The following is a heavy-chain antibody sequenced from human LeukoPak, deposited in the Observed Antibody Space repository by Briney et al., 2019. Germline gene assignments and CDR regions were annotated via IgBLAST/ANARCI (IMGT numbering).Heavy chain of an antibody. CDR1: GGSFSGYY. V-gene: IGHV4-34*01. CDR2: INHSGST. J-gene: IGHJ4*02. D-gene: IGHD6-19*01. CDR3: ARAPPYGSGWSKGVFDY. Sequence: SETLSLTCAVYGGSFSGYYWSWIRQPPGKGLEWIGEINHSGSTNYNPSLKGRVTISVEKSKNQFSLILSSVTAADTAVYYCARAPPYGSGWSKGVFDYWGQGTLVTVSS.